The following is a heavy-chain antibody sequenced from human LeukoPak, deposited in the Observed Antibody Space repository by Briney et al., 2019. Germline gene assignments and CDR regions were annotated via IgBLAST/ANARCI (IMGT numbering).Heavy chain of an antibody. Sequence: SETLSLTCAGYGGSFGGYYWSWVRQPPGKGLEWIGEINHSGSTNHNPSLKSRVTISVDTSKPQFSLKLSSVTAADTAVYYCARVGIAAAGPGFDPWGQGTLVTVSS. V-gene: IGHV4-34*01. J-gene: IGHJ5*02. CDR1: GGSFGGYY. CDR2: INHSGST. CDR3: ARVGIAAAGPGFDP. D-gene: IGHD6-13*01.